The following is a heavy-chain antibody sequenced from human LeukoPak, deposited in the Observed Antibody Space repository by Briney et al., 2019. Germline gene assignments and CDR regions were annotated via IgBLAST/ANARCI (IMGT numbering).Heavy chain of an antibody. CDR2: INNSGDRT. CDR1: GFTFSVYG. D-gene: IGHD1-26*01. Sequence: PGGSLRLSCAASGFTFSVYGMIWVRQAPGKGLEWVSTINNSGDRTYHADSVKGRFTISRDNSRNTLSLQMNSLRADDTAVYYCARWIVRGLDYFVYWGQGTLVTVSS. CDR3: ARWIVRGLDYFVY. J-gene: IGHJ4*02. V-gene: IGHV3-23*01.